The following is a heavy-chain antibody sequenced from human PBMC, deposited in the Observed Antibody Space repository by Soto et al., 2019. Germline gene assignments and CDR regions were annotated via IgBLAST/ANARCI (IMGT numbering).Heavy chain of an antibody. CDR1: GFTFSSYA. J-gene: IGHJ6*02. CDR2: ISGSGGST. V-gene: IGHV3-23*01. Sequence: EVQLLESGGGLVQPGGSLRLSCAASGFTFSSYAMSWVRQAPGEGLEWVSGISGSGGSTYYADSVKGRFTISRDNSKTTLYRQTNSLTAEDTAVYYCAKERAYDYGYDAMDDWGQGTTVTVSS. D-gene: IGHD4-17*01. CDR3: AKERAYDYGYDAMDD.